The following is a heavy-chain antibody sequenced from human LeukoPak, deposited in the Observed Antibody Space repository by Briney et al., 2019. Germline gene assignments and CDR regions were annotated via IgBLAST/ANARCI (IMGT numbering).Heavy chain of an antibody. D-gene: IGHD6-13*01. CDR2: IRSKADNYAT. V-gene: IGHV3-73*01. J-gene: IGHJ4*02. CDR1: GFTFSGST. Sequence: GGSLRLSCAASGFTFSGSTIHWVRQASGKGLEWVGRIRSKADNYATAYAASVEGRFTISRDDSKNTAYLQMNTVKTEDTAVYYCTRLHRPSSSSSWYNLGDYWGQGTLVTVSS. CDR3: TRLHRPSSSSSWYNLGDY.